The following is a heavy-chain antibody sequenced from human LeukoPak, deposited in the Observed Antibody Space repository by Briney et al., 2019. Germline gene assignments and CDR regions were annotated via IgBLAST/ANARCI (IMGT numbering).Heavy chain of an antibody. V-gene: IGHV4-31*03. CDR1: GASFNSDDQH. CDR2: VRPSGML. CDR3: SRGLDSRKLGY. J-gene: IGHJ4*02. Sequence: SETLSLTCTVSGASFNSDDQHWNWIRQSPGKGLEWIGSVRPSGMLYNNPSLESRVTMSRDTSKNQFSLNLNSVTAADTAVYFCSRGLDSRKLGYWGQGILVTVSS. D-gene: IGHD3-22*01.